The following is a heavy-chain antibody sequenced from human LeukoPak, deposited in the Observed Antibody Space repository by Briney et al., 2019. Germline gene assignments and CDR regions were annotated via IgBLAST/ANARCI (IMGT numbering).Heavy chain of an antibody. J-gene: IGHJ3*02. D-gene: IGHD2-15*01. V-gene: IGHV4-4*09. CDR1: GGSFSGYY. CDR2: IHRRGST. CDR3: ARGQYCSGSSCNVDTFDI. Sequence: PSETLSLTCAVYGGSFSGYYWSWIRQPPGKGLEWIGYIHRRGSTNYNPSLKSRVTISVDTSKNQFSLKLSSVTAADTAVYYCARGQYCSGSSCNVDTFDIWGQGTTVTASS.